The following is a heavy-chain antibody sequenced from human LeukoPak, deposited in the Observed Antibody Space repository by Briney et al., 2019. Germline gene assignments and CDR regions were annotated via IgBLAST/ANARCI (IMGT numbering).Heavy chain of an antibody. J-gene: IGHJ4*02. D-gene: IGHD1-26*01. V-gene: IGHV1-18*01. Sequence: ASVKVSCKASGYTFTSYGISWVRQAPGQGLEWMGWISAYNGNTNYAQKFQGRVTMTRDTSTSTVYMELSSLRSEDTAMYYCAREKSGTYNFDYWGQGTLVTVSS. CDR3: AREKSGTYNFDY. CDR1: GYTFTSYG. CDR2: ISAYNGNT.